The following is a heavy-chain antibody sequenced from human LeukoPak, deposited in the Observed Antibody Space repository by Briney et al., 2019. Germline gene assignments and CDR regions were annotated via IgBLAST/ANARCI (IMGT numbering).Heavy chain of an antibody. CDR3: AESRLAVRATPFDY. CDR2: ISGSGGST. Sequence: GGSLRLSCAASGFTFSSYALTWVRQAPGKGLEWVSTISGSGGSTYYADSVKGRFTISRDNSKNTLNLQMNSLRAEDTAVYYCAESRLAVRATPFDYWGQGTRVTVSS. CDR1: GFTFSSYA. J-gene: IGHJ4*02. V-gene: IGHV3-23*01. D-gene: IGHD1-26*01.